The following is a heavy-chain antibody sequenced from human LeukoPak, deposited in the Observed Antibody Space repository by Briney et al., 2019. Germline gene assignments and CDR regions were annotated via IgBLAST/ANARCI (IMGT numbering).Heavy chain of an antibody. CDR3: AKRGTYGDYVGYYFDY. J-gene: IGHJ4*02. D-gene: IGHD4-17*01. V-gene: IGHV3-23*01. Sequence: GGSLRLSCAASGFTFSSYAMSWVRQAPGGGLEWVSAISGSGGSTYYADSVKGRFTISRDNSKNTLYLQMNSLRAEDTAVYYCAKRGTYGDYVGYYFDYWGQGTLVTVSS. CDR1: GFTFSSYA. CDR2: ISGSGGST.